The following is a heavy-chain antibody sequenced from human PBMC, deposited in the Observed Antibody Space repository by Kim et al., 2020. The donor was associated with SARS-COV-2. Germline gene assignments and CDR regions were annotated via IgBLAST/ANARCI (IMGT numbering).Heavy chain of an antibody. CDR2: IWYDGSNK. V-gene: IGHV3-33*01. D-gene: IGHD5-12*01. J-gene: IGHJ3*02. CDR3: ARDGRVATDGYNRALYAFDI. Sequence: GGSLRLSCAASGFTFSSYGMHWVRQAPGKGLEWVAVIWYDGSNKYYADSVKGRFTISRDNSKNTLYLQMNSLRAEDTAVYYCARDGRVATDGYNRALYAFDIWGQGTMVTVSS. CDR1: GFTFSSYG.